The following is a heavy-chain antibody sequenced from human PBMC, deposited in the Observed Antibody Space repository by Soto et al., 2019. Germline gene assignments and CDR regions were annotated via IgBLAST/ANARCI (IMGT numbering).Heavy chain of an antibody. D-gene: IGHD3-3*01. CDR3: ARDDSIFYDFFIGYPYYYYGMDV. J-gene: IGHJ6*02. V-gene: IGHV1-18*01. CDR2: ISAYNGNT. Sequence: ASVKVSCKASGYTFTSYGISWVRQAPGQGLEWMGWISAYNGNTNYAQKLQGRVTMTTDTSTSTAYMELRSLRSDDTAVYYCARDDSIFYDFFIGYPYYYYGMDVWGQGTTVTVSS. CDR1: GYTFTSYG.